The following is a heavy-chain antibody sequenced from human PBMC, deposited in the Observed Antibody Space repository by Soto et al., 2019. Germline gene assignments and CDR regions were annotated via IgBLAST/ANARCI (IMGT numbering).Heavy chain of an antibody. D-gene: IGHD3-3*01. J-gene: IGHJ3*02. V-gene: IGHV3-48*01. CDR2: ISSSSSTI. CDR3: ARDVLWYYDLWSAHPQGI. Sequence: GGSLRLSCAASGFTFSSYSMNWVRQAPGKGLEWVSYISSSSSTIYYADSVKGRFTISRDNAKNSLYLQMNSLRAEDTAVYYCARDVLWYYDLWSAHPQGIWGQGTMVTVSS. CDR1: GFTFSSYS.